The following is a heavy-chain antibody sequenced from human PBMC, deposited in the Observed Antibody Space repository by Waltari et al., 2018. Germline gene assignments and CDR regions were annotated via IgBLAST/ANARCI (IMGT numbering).Heavy chain of an antibody. Sequence: EVVLLESGGGSVQPGGSLRLSCEASGFTFRNYAISWVRLAPGKGLEWVAAIIGSGDSSYVADLVKGRFIISRDNSKGTVYLQMDSLRVEDTALYYCAKGHTVPAFYYGLDVWGQGTTVTVSS. CDR1: GFTFRNYA. J-gene: IGHJ6*02. D-gene: IGHD4-17*01. V-gene: IGHV3-23*01. CDR2: IIGSGDSS. CDR3: AKGHTVPAFYYGLDV.